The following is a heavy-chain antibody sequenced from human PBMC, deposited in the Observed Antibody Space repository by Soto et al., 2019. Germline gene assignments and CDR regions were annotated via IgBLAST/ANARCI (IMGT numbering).Heavy chain of an antibody. V-gene: IGHV3-21*01. D-gene: IGHD2-2*02. Sequence: GSVRRSCVGSGFTFSTYSINWVRQATGKGLEWVSSISSHSDIYYADSVKGRFTISRDNAKNSVSLQMNSLRAEDTAVYYCAREYTAWPLAYGLDVWGQGTTVTVSS. J-gene: IGHJ6*02. CDR3: AREYTAWPLAYGLDV. CDR1: GFTFSTYS. CDR2: ISSHSDI.